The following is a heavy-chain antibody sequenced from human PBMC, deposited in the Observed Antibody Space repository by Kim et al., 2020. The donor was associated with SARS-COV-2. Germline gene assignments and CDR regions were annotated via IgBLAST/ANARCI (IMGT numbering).Heavy chain of an antibody. V-gene: IGHV3-9*01. J-gene: IGHJ4*02. CDR2: INWNSGSI. D-gene: IGHD2-15*01. Sequence: GGSLRLSCAASGFTFDDYAMHWVRQAPGKGLEWVSGINWNSGSIVYADSVQGRFTISRDNAKNSLYLQVNSLRGEDTALYYCAKASCTGGTCYSLDYWGQGTLVTVSS. CDR1: GFTFDDYA. CDR3: AKASCTGGTCYSLDY.